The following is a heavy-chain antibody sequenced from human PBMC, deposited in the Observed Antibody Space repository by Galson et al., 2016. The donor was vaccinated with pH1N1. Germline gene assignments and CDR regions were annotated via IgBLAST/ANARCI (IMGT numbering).Heavy chain of an antibody. CDR3: ARAPGAVPGTNNENYMDV. V-gene: IGHV2-70*11. Sequence: PALVKPTQTLTLTCTFSGFSLSTSGMSVSWIRQPPGKALEWLARIDWDDDKYYRTSLKTRLTISKDTSKNQVDLTMTNIDPVDTASYNCARAPGAVPGTNNENYMDVWGKGTTVTVSS. D-gene: IGHD6-19*01. CDR2: IDWDDDK. J-gene: IGHJ6*03. CDR1: GFSLSTSGMS.